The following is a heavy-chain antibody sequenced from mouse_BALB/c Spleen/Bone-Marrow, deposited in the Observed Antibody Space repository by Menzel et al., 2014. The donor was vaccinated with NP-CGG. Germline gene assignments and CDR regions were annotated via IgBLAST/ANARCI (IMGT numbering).Heavy chain of an antibody. CDR3: TRRAYGGSYGFAY. CDR1: GYTFXNYW. J-gene: IGHJ3*01. V-gene: IGHV1-7*01. CDR2: INPSTGYT. Sequence: LQESGAELAKPGASVKMSCKASGYTFXNYWMHWVKQRPGQGLEWIGYINPSTGYTEYNQKFKDKATLTADKSSSTAYMQLSSLTSEDSSVFYCTRRAYGGSYGFAYWGQGTLVTASA. D-gene: IGHD1-1*01.